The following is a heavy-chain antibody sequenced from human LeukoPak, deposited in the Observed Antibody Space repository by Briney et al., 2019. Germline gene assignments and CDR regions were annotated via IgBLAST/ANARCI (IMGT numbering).Heavy chain of an antibody. CDR1: GGSISSYY. Sequence: SETLSLTCTVSGGSISSYYWSWIRQPPGKGLEWIGYIYYSGSTNYNPSLKSRVTISLDTSRNQFSLRLNSVTAADTAVYYCAKSNGYGLVDIWGQGTMVTVSS. D-gene: IGHD3-10*01. J-gene: IGHJ3*02. CDR3: AKSNGYGLVDI. CDR2: IYYSGST. V-gene: IGHV4-59*12.